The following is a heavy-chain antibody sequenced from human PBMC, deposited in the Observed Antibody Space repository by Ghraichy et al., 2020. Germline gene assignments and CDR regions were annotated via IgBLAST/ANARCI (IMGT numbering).Heavy chain of an antibody. D-gene: IGHD2-15*01. CDR2: INHSGST. CDR3: ARHKAAWWFPSYNWFDP. V-gene: IGHV4-34*01. Sequence: SQTLSLTCAVYGGSFSGYYWSWIRQPPGKGLEWIGEINHSGSTNYNPSLKSRVTISVDTSKNQFSLKLSSVTAADTAVYYCARHKAAWWFPSYNWFDPWGQGTLVTVSS. CDR1: GGSFSGYY. J-gene: IGHJ5*02.